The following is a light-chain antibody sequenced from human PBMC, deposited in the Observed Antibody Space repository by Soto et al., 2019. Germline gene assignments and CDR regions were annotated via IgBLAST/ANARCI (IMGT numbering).Light chain of an antibody. Sequence: QSALTQPPSASGSPGQSVTISCTGTSSDVGGCNYVSWYQQHPGKAPKLMIYEVSKRPSGVPDRFSGSKSGNTASLTVSGLQAEDEADYYCSSYAGSNNSNVVFGGGTQLTVL. CDR1: SSDVGGCNY. V-gene: IGLV2-8*01. CDR2: EVS. J-gene: IGLJ2*01. CDR3: SSYAGSNNSNVV.